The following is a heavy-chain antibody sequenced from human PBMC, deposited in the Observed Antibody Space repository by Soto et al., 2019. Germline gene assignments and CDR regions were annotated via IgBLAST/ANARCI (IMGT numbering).Heavy chain of an antibody. Sequence: QVQLVQSGAEVKKPGASVKVSCKASGYTFTSYGISWVRQAPGQGLEWMGWISAYNGNTNYAQKLQGRVTMTTDTSTSTAYMELRSLRSDDTAVYYCARDVPVLRFLEWLGPPRFYYGMDVWGQGTTVTVSS. CDR1: GYTFTSYG. CDR3: ARDVPVLRFLEWLGPPRFYYGMDV. D-gene: IGHD3-3*01. CDR2: ISAYNGNT. V-gene: IGHV1-18*01. J-gene: IGHJ6*02.